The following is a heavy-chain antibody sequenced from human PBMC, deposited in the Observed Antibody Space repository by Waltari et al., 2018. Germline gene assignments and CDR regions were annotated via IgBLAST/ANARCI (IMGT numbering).Heavy chain of an antibody. Sequence: QVTLKESGPVLVKPTETLTLTCTVSGFSLSNARVGVSWIRQPPGKALEWLAHIFSNDEKSYRTSLKSRLTISKDTSKSQVVLTMTNMDPVDTATYYCARKVGPAYCGGDCPYYFDYWGQGTLVTVSS. CDR1: GFSLSNARVG. D-gene: IGHD2-21*02. J-gene: IGHJ4*02. CDR2: IFSNDEK. V-gene: IGHV2-26*01. CDR3: ARKVGPAYCGGDCPYYFDY.